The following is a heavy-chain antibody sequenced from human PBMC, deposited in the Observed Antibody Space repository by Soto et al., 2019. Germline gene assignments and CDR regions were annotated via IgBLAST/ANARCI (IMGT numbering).Heavy chain of an antibody. CDR2: IKSRGGGGTA. J-gene: IGHJ6*02. CDR3: IRQQVFSYGRAV. V-gene: IGHV3-15*07. Sequence: EVQLVESGGGLVTPGGSLTLSCAASGFSFSPAWMNWVRQAPGKGLEWVGLIKSRGGGGTADYAAPLKGRFIISRDDSKNTIYLQINGLKHEVRALYYCIRQQVFSYGRAVWGQGTMLTGYS. D-gene: IGHD6-13*01. CDR1: GFSFSPAW.